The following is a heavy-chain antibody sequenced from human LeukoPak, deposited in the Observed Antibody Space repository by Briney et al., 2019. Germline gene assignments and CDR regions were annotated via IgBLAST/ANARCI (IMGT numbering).Heavy chain of an antibody. CDR3: ARSGCGSSGWYLGCDYYYYMEV. V-gene: IGHV4-39*07. Sequence: SETLSLTCTVSGGSISSSSYYWGWIRQPPGKGLEWIGSIYYSGSTYYNPSLKSRVTMSLDRSKNQFSLRLSSVTAADTAVYYCARSGCGSSGWYLGCDYYYYMEVWGKGTTVTVSS. J-gene: IGHJ6*03. CDR1: GGSISSSSYY. D-gene: IGHD6-13*01. CDR2: IYYSGST.